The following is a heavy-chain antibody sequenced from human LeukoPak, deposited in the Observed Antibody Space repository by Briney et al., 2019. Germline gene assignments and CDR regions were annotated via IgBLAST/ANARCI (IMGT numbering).Heavy chain of an antibody. V-gene: IGHV5-51*01. Sequence: GESLQISSKSSGYSFTNYWIGWVRQMPGKGLEWMGIIYPGDSDTRYSPSFQCQVTISADKSISTAYVQWSSLKASDTAMYYCANIGDSKAIDYWSEGTLVTVSS. J-gene: IGHJ4*02. CDR1: GYSFTNYW. CDR2: IYPGDSDT. D-gene: IGHD3-10*01. CDR3: ANIGDSKAIDY.